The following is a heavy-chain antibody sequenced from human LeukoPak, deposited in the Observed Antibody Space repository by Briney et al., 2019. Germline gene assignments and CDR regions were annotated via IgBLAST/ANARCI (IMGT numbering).Heavy chain of an antibody. Sequence: PGGSLRLSCAASGFTFSTYGMHWVRQAPGKGLECVAFIRYDGRNTYYADSVKGRFTVSRDNSKNTLYLQMNSLRAEDTAVYYCAKARLQHIAVAGRGPVDYWGQGTLVTVSS. CDR1: GFTFSTYG. V-gene: IGHV3-30*02. CDR2: IRYDGRNT. D-gene: IGHD6-19*01. J-gene: IGHJ4*02. CDR3: AKARLQHIAVAGRGPVDY.